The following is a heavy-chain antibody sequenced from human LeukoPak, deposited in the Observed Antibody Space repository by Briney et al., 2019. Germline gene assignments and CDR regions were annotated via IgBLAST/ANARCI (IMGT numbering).Heavy chain of an antibody. Sequence: ASVKVSCKASGYTFTSYYMHWVRQAPGQGLEWMGIINPSGGSTSYAQKFQGRVTMTRDTSTSIVYMELSSLRSEDTAVYYCARGPYCSSTSCYWSYYYYYGMDVWGKGTTVTVSS. D-gene: IGHD2-2*01. CDR2: INPSGGST. V-gene: IGHV1-46*01. CDR1: GYTFTSYY. CDR3: ARGPYCSSTSCYWSYYYYYGMDV. J-gene: IGHJ6*04.